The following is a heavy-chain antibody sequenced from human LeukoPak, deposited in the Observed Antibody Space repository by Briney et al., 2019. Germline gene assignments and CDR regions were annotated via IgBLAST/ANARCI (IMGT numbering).Heavy chain of an antibody. J-gene: IGHJ4*02. V-gene: IGHV1-2*02. Sequence: ASVKVSCKASGYTFTGYYMHWVRQAPGQGLEWMGWINPNSGGTNYAQKFQGRVTMTRDTSISTAYMELSRLRSDDTAVYYCARLYYDSSGYWYYFDYWGQGTLVTVSS. CDR1: GYTFTGYY. CDR3: ARLYYDSSGYWYYFDY. CDR2: INPNSGGT. D-gene: IGHD3-22*01.